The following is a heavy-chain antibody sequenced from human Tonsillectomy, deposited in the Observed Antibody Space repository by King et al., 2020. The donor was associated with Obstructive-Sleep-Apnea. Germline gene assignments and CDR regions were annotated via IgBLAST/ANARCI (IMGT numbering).Heavy chain of an antibody. CDR3: ARDSEWELLFVYYYYYGMDV. V-gene: IGHV3-30*04. J-gene: IGHJ6*02. CDR1: GFTFSSYA. Sequence: VQLVESGGGVVQPGRSLRLSCAASGFTFSSYAMHWVRQAPGKGLEWGSVISYHGTNKYYADSVRVRFTISRDKSKNTLYLQMNSLRAEDTAVYYCARDSEWELLFVYYYYYGMDVWGQGTTVTVSS. D-gene: IGHD1-26*01. CDR2: ISYHGTNK.